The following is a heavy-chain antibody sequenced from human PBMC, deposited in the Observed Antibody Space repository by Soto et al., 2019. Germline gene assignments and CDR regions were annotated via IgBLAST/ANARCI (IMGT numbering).Heavy chain of an antibody. CDR1: GFTFSSYG. CDR2: IWYDGSNK. D-gene: IGHD6-19*01. J-gene: IGHJ5*02. CDR3: ARGGVAAPSGWFDP. V-gene: IGHV3-33*01. Sequence: GGSLRLSCAASGFTFSSYGMHWVRQAPGKGLEWVAVIWYDGSNKYYADSVKGRFTISRDNSKNTLYLQMNSLRAEDTAVYYCARGGVAAPSGWFDPWGQGTLVTVSS.